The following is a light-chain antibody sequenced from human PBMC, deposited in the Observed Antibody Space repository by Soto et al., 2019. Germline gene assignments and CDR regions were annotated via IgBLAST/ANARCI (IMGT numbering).Light chain of an antibody. CDR2: DAS. CDR3: QQYNIYSYT. Sequence: DIQMTQSPSTLSASVGDRVTITCRASQRIGNWLAWYQQKPGKAPKLLIFDASSLDSGVPSRFSGSGSETEFTLTISSLQPDDFATYYCQQYNIYSYTFGQGTKLEIK. V-gene: IGKV1-5*01. J-gene: IGKJ2*01. CDR1: QRIGNW.